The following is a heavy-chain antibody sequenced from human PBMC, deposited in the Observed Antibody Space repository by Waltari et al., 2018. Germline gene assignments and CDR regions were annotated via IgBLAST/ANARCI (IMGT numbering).Heavy chain of an antibody. Sequence: EVQLVESGGGLVQPGRSMRLSCAASGFTFDDYAMHWVRQAPGKGLEWVSGLGWNSGSIGYAASGKGRFTIARDIAKNSLYLQMNSLRAEDTALYYCAKDKGAGGYSILYFDYWGQGTLVTVSS. CDR3: AKDKGAGGYSILYFDY. CDR1: GFTFDDYA. V-gene: IGHV3-9*01. CDR2: LGWNSGSI. J-gene: IGHJ4*02. D-gene: IGHD4-4*01.